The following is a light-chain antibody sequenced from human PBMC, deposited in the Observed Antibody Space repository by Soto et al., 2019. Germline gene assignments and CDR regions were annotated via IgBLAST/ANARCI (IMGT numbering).Light chain of an antibody. Sequence: EIVLTQSPGTLSLSPGERATLSCRASQTINRSFLAWYQHKPGQAPRLLIYGASSRATGIPDRFSGSGSGTDFILSISRLEPEDFAGYYWQQYGNVPRTFGQGTKV. CDR3: QQYGNVPRT. CDR1: QTINRSF. CDR2: GAS. J-gene: IGKJ1*01. V-gene: IGKV3-20*01.